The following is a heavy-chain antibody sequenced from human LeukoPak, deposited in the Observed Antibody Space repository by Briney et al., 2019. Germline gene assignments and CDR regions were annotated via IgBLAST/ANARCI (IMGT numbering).Heavy chain of an antibody. CDR3: AKDRQQLANLEY. D-gene: IGHD6-13*01. Sequence: GGSLRLSCAVSGFTFSDYYMSWIRQAPGKGLEWVSSISRSSTYTNYADSVKGRFTISRDNSRNTVYLQMNSLRAEDTAVYYCAKDRQQLANLEYWGQGTLVTVSS. CDR2: ISRSSTYT. J-gene: IGHJ4*02. CDR1: GFTFSDYY. V-gene: IGHV3-11*05.